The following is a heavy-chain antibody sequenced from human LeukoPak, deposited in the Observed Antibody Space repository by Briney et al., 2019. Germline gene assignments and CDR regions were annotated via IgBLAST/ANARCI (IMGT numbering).Heavy chain of an antibody. CDR3: ARGGGYNWNDVMSNWFDP. V-gene: IGHV3-21*01. D-gene: IGHD1-1*01. J-gene: IGHJ5*02. Sequence: GGSLRLSCAASGFTFSSYEMNWVRQAPGKGLEWVSSISSSSSYIYYADSVKGRFTISRDNAKNSLYLQMNSLRAEDTAVYYCARGGGYNWNDVMSNWFDPWGQGTLVTVSS. CDR2: ISSSSSYI. CDR1: GFTFSSYE.